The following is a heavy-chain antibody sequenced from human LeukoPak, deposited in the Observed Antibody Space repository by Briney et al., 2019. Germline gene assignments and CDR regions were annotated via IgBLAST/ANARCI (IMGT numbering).Heavy chain of an antibody. V-gene: IGHV4-30-4*01. CDR2: IYYSGST. Sequence: SQTLSLTCTVSGGSISSGDYYWSWIRQPPGKGLEWIGYIYYSGSTYYNPSLKSRITISVDTSKNQFSLKLSSVTVADTAVYYCARERSGSYSGFDYWGQGTLVTVSS. D-gene: IGHD1-26*01. CDR3: ARERSGSYSGFDY. J-gene: IGHJ4*02. CDR1: GGSISSGDYY.